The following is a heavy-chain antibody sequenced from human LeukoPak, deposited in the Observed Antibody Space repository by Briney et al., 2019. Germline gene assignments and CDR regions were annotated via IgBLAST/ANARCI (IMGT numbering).Heavy chain of an antibody. J-gene: IGHJ4*02. V-gene: IGHV4-59*10. Sequence: SETLSLTCAVYGGSSSDYFWSWIRQPAGKGLEWIGRIYTSGSTNYNPSLRSRVTMSVDTSKNQFSLKLSSVTAADTAVYYCARVPYSSGWYDYWGQGTLVTVSS. D-gene: IGHD6-19*01. CDR3: ARVPYSSGWYDY. CDR1: GGSSSDYF. CDR2: IYTSGST.